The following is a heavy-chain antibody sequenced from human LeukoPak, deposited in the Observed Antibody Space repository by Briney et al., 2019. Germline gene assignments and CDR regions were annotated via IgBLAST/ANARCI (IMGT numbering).Heavy chain of an antibody. CDR2: IKQDGSEK. CDR3: AREYGGYRDWYFDL. V-gene: IGHV3-7*04. J-gene: IGHJ2*01. CDR1: GFTFGSYW. Sequence: GGSLRLSCAASGFTFGSYWMNWVRQAPGKGLEWVANIKQDGSEKYYVDSVKGRFTISRDNAKNSLYLQMNSLRAEDTAVYYCAREYGGYRDWYFDLWGRGTLVTV. D-gene: IGHD5-12*01.